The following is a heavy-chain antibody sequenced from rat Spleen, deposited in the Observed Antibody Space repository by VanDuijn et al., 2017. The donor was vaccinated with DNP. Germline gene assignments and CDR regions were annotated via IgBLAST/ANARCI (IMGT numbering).Heavy chain of an antibody. CDR3: ARGRKAFDY. V-gene: IGHV5-29*01. Sequence: EVQLVESGGGLVQPGRSLKLSCVASGFTFSNYYMAWVRQAPTKGLEWVATISYDGSSTWYRDSVKGRFTISRDNAKSTLYLQMDSLRSEDTATYYCARGRKAFDYWGQGVMVTVSS. CDR1: GFTFSNYY. CDR2: ISYDGSST. J-gene: IGHJ2*01.